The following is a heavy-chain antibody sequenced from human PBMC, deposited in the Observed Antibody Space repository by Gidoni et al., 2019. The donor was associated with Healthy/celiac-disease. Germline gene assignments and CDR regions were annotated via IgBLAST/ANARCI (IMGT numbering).Heavy chain of an antibody. Sequence: QVQLQESGPGLVTPSQTLSLTCPVSGGAISSGCYYLSWIRQPAGKGLEWIGRIYTSGSTNYNPSLKSRVTIAVDTSKNQFSLKLSSVTAADTAVYYCARELDGSHWYFDLWGRGTLVTVSS. CDR1: GGAISSGCYY. D-gene: IGHD3-3*01. V-gene: IGHV4-61*02. J-gene: IGHJ2*01. CDR3: ARELDGSHWYFDL. CDR2: IYTSGST.